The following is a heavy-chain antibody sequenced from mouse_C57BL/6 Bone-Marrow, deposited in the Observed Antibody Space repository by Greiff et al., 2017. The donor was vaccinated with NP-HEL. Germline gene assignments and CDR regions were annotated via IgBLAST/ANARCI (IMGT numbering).Heavy chain of an antibody. CDR1: GYSITSGYY. J-gene: IGHJ2*01. V-gene: IGHV3-6*01. Sequence: EVQLQQSGPGLVKPSQSLSLTCSVTGYSITSGYYWNWIRRFPGNKLEWVGSISYDGSNNYSPSLKNRISITRDTSKNQVFLKLNSVTAEDTATDYCARAYGNYLDYWGQGTTLTVSA. CDR2: ISYDGSN. D-gene: IGHD2-10*02. CDR3: ARAYGNYLDY.